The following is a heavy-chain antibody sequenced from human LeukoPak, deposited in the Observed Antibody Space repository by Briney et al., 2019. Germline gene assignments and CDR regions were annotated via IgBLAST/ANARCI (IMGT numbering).Heavy chain of an antibody. J-gene: IGHJ6*04. V-gene: IGHV4-30-2*01. CDR3: ARDLVVSGPGYYSYGMDV. D-gene: IGHD6-19*01. CDR2: IYHSGST. Sequence: PSQTLSLTCAVSGGSISSGGYSWSWIRQPPGKGLEWIGYIYHSGSTYYNPSLKSRATISVDTSKNQFSLKLTSVTAADTAVYYCARDLVVSGPGYYSYGMDVWGKGTTVTVSS. CDR1: GGSISSGGYS.